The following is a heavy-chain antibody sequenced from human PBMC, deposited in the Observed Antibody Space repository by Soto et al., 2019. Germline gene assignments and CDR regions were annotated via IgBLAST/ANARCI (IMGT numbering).Heavy chain of an antibody. V-gene: IGHV4-34*01. CDR2: INHSGST. J-gene: IGHJ5*02. Sequence: QVQLQQWGAGLLKPSETLSLTCAVYGGSFSGYYWSWIRQPPGKGLEWIGEINHSGSTNYNPSLKSRVTISVDTSKNQFSLKLSSVTAADTAVYYCARRIKRESNWFDPWGQGTLVTVSS. CDR3: ARRIKRESNWFDP. CDR1: GGSFSGYY.